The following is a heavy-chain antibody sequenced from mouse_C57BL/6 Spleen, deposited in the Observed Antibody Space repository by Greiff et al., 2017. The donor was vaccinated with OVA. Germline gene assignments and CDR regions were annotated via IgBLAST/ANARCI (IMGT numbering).Heavy chain of an antibody. D-gene: IGHD2-1*01. Sequence: VQLQQSGAELVRPGTSVKVSCKASGYAFTNYLIEWVKQRPGQGLEWIGVINPGSGGTNYNEKFKGKATLTADKSSSTAYMQLSSLTSEDSAVDFCARGGVTYYAMDDWGQGTSGTVSA. CDR1: GYAFTNYL. CDR2: INPGSGGT. V-gene: IGHV1-54*01. J-gene: IGHJ4*01. CDR3: ARGGVTYYAMDD.